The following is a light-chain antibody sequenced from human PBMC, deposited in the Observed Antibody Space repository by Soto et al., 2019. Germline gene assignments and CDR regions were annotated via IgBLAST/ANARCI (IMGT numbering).Light chain of an antibody. CDR1: QSISSH. J-gene: IGKJ1*01. CDR3: QQGYSSPPT. V-gene: IGKV1-39*01. CDR2: AAS. Sequence: IQLTQSPSSLSASVGDRVAITCRTSQSISSHLNWYQQKPGKAPKLLIFAASSLQSGVPSRFSGSRSGPDFTLTISSLQPEDFATYYCQQGYSSPPTFGQGTKVDIK.